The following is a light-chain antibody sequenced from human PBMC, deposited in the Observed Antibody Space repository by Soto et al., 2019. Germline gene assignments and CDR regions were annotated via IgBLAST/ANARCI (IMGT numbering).Light chain of an antibody. CDR1: QSLLYSNGYNY. J-gene: IGKJ2*01. Sequence: IVMTQSPLSLPVTPGEPASISCRSSQSLLYSNGYNYLDWYLQKPGQSPQLLVSLGSNRASGVPDRFSGSGSGTDFTLKISRVEAEDVGVYYCMQALQTPYTFGQGTKLEIK. CDR3: MQALQTPYT. V-gene: IGKV2-28*01. CDR2: LGS.